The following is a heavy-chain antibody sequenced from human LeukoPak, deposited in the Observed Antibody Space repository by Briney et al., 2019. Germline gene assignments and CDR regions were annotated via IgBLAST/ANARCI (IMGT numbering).Heavy chain of an antibody. CDR3: AKNWEYIGWFDP. Sequence: PGGSLRLSCAASGFTFSSYGMHSVRQAPGKGLEWVAFIRYDGSNKYYADSVKGRFTISRDNSKNTLYLQMNSLRAEDTAVYYCAKNWEYIGWFDPWGQGTLVTVSS. V-gene: IGHV3-30*02. CDR2: IRYDGSNK. J-gene: IGHJ5*02. D-gene: IGHD2/OR15-2a*01. CDR1: GFTFSSYG.